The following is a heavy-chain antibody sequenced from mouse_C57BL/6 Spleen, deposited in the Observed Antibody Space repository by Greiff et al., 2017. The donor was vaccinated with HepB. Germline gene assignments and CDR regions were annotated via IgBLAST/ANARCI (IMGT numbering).Heavy chain of an antibody. CDR1: GYSFTGYY. CDR3: ARPLYDGYYLFDY. D-gene: IGHD2-3*01. Sequence: VHVKQSGPELVKPGASVKISCKASGYSFTGYYMNWVKQSPEKSLEWIGEINPSTGGTTYNQKFKAKATLTVDKSSSTAYMQLKSLTSEDSAVYYCARPLYDGYYLFDYWGQGTTLTVSS. J-gene: IGHJ2*01. V-gene: IGHV1-42*01. CDR2: INPSTGGT.